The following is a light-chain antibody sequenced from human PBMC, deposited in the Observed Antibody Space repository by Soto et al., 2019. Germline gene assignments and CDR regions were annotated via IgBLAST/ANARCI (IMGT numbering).Light chain of an antibody. V-gene: IGKV1-5*01. Sequence: DIHMTQSPSTLSASVGDRVTISCRASQNIFTYLAWYQQKPGKAPKLLIFDASTLQSGAPPRFSGSGSGTEFTLTISSLQPDDGATYYCQHYTLYSASFGPGTKV. CDR2: DAS. J-gene: IGKJ1*01. CDR3: QHYTLYSAS. CDR1: QNIFTY.